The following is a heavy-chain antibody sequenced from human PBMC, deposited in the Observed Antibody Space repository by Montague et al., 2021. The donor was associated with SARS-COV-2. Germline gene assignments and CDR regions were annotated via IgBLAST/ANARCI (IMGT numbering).Heavy chain of an antibody. D-gene: IGHD5-18*01. Sequence: SETLSLTCTVSGGSISSSDYYWGWIRQPPGKGLEWIGTIYYSGSTYYTPSLKSRVTISVDTSKNQFSLKLTSLTAADTAVYYCARSSGYNYDISYYGMDVWGPETTVNVSS. V-gene: IGHV4-39*01. CDR1: GGSISSSDYY. CDR3: ARSSGYNYDISYYGMDV. CDR2: IYYSGST. J-gene: IGHJ6*02.